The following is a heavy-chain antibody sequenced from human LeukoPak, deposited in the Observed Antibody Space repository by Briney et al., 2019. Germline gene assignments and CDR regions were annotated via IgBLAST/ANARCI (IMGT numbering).Heavy chain of an antibody. J-gene: IGHJ4*02. CDR2: IAYDGSNK. V-gene: IGHV3-30*18. Sequence: GGSLRLSCAASGFTFSSNGIHWVRQAPGKGLEWVAVIAYDGSNKYYADSVKGRFTISRDNSKNTLYLQMNSLRVEATAVYYCAKDGSGLTDYFDYWGQGTLVTVSA. D-gene: IGHD6-19*01. CDR3: AKDGSGLTDYFDY. CDR1: GFTFSSNG.